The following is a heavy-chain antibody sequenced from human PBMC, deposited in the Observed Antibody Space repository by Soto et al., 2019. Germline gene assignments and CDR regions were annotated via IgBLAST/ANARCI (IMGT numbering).Heavy chain of an antibody. V-gene: IGHV3-30*18. Sequence: GGSLRLSCAASGFTFSSYGMHWVRQAPGKGLEWVAVISYDGSNKYYADSVKGRFTISRDNSKNTLYLQMNSLRAEDTAVYYCAKDRTTLYFDYWGQGTLVTVSS. CDR1: GFTFSSYG. CDR2: ISYDGSNK. D-gene: IGHD4-17*01. CDR3: AKDRTTLYFDY. J-gene: IGHJ4*02.